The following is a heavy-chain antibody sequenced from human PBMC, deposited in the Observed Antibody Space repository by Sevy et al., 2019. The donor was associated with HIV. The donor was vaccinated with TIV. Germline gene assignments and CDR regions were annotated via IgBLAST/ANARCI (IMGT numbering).Heavy chain of an antibody. CDR3: VRDERAIASHFDY. D-gene: IGHD2-21*01. Sequence: GGSLRLSCEASGFTLSSYTMNWVRQSPEKGLEWVATFDRTDITHYADSVKGRFIISSDTAKNSLFRQMNSLRDDDTAMYFCVRDERAIASHFDYWGRGTLVTVSS. V-gene: IGHV3-48*02. CDR2: FDRTDIT. CDR1: GFTLSSYT. J-gene: IGHJ4*02.